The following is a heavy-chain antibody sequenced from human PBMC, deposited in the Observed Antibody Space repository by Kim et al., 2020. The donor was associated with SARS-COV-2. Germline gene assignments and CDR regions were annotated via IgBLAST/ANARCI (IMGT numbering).Heavy chain of an antibody. Sequence: ASVKVSCKASGYTFTSYAMNWVRQAPGQGLEWMGWVNTNTGNPTYAQGFTGRFVFSLDTSVSTAYLQISSLKAEDTAVYYCARSDPITIFGVLIANSALDYWGQRTLVTVSS. D-gene: IGHD3-3*01. J-gene: IGHJ4*02. CDR2: VNTNTGNP. V-gene: IGHV7-4-1*02. CDR3: ARSDPITIFGVLIANSALDY. CDR1: GYTFTSYA.